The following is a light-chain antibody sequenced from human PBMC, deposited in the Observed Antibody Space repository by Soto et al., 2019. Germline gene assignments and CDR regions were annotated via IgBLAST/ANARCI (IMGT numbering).Light chain of an antibody. CDR3: SSYTTNSTPYV. J-gene: IGLJ1*01. CDR1: SSDVGGYNY. Sequence: QSALTQPASVSGSPGQSITISCTGSSSDVGGYNYVSWYQQHPGKAPKLIIYEVSNRPSGVSNRFSGSKSGNTASLTISGFQAEDEADYYCSSYTTNSTPYVFGTGTKVTVL. V-gene: IGLV2-14*01. CDR2: EVS.